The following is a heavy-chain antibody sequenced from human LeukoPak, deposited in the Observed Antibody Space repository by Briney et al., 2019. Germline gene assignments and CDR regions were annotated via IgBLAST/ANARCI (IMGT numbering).Heavy chain of an antibody. CDR3: ARGGVRGASFDY. D-gene: IGHD3-10*01. J-gene: IGHJ4*02. V-gene: IGHV4-39*07. CDR2: IYYSGST. Sequence: SETLSLTCTVSGGSISSSSYYWGWIRQPPGKGLEWIGSIYYSGSTYYNPSLKSRVTISVDTSKNQFSLKLSSVTAADTAVYYCARGGVRGASFDYWGQGTLVTVSS. CDR1: GGSISSSSYY.